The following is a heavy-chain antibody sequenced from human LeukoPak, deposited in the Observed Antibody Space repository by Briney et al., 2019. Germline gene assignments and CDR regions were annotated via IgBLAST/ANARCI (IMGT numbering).Heavy chain of an antibody. J-gene: IGHJ5*02. CDR1: GYTFTGYY. CDR3: ARVVVPAAIVTGDWFDP. CDR2: INPNSGGT. D-gene: IGHD2-2*02. Sequence: ASVKVSCKASGYTFTGYYMHWVRQAPGQGLEWVGWINPNSGGTNYAQKFQGRVTMTRDTSISTAYMELSRLRSDDTAVYYCARVVVPAAIVTGDWFDPWGQGTLFTVSS. V-gene: IGHV1-2*02.